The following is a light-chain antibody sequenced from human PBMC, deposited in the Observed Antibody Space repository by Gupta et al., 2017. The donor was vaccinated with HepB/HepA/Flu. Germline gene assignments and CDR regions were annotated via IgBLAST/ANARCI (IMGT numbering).Light chain of an antibody. J-gene: IGLJ1*01. V-gene: IGLV1-44*01. CDR1: SSNLGSNT. CDR3: AAWDDSLNGHV. Sequence: QSVLTQPPSASGTPGQRVTISCSGSSSNLGSNTVNWYQQLPGTAPKLLIYSNNQRPSGVPDRFSGSKSGTSASLAISGLQAEEEADYYCAAWDDSLNGHVFGTGTKVTVL. CDR2: SNN.